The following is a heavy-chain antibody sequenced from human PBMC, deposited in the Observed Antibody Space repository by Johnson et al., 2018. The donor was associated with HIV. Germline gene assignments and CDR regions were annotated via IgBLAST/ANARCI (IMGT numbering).Heavy chain of an antibody. CDR1: GFTFDDYG. Sequence: QLVESGGGVVRPGGSLRLSCAASGFTFDDYGMSWVSQAPGKGLEWVSGINWNGGSTGYADSVKGRFTISRDNAKNYLYLQMNSVRAEDTALYYCARVVARVGAHGAPVFAFDIWGQGTMVTVSS. CDR3: ARVVARVGAHGAPVFAFDI. V-gene: IGHV3-20*04. D-gene: IGHD1-26*01. J-gene: IGHJ3*02. CDR2: INWNGGST.